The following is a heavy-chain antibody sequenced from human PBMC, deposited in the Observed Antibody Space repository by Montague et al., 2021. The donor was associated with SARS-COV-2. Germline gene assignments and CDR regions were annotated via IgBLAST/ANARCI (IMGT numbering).Heavy chain of an antibody. J-gene: IGHJ2*01. CDR3: ASRAQWQLSWFFDL. D-gene: IGHD6-19*01. CDR2: INYSGKT. CDR1: GGSISSGTYN. Sequence: SETLSLTCTVSGGSISSGTYNWGWVRQPPGKGLEWIGTINYSGKTYYNPSLKSRVTISVDTSKNQFSLKVTSVTAADTAVYYRASRAQWQLSWFFDLWGRGTLVTVSS. V-gene: IGHV4-39*01.